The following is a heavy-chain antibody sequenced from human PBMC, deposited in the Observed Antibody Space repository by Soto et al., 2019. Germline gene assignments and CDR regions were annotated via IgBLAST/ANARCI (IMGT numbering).Heavy chain of an antibody. Sequence: PGGSLRLSCADSGFTFSSYSMSWVRQAPGKGLEWVSTVSFDGGTTYYADSVKGRFTISRDNSKNTLYLQVNSVRAEDTAVYYCAKSQLGFISGWFDDWGQGTLVTVSS. D-gene: IGHD6-19*01. J-gene: IGHJ5*02. CDR2: VSFDGGTT. V-gene: IGHV3-23*01. CDR1: GFTFSSYS. CDR3: AKSQLGFISGWFDD.